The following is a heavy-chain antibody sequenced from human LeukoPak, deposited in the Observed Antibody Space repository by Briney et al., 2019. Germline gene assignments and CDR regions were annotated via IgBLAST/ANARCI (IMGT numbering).Heavy chain of an antibody. CDR1: GFTFNNYW. Sequence: GGSLRLSCAASGFTFNNYWIHWVRQVPGKGLVWVSRINNDGSSASYVDSVKGRFTISRDNAKNTLFLQMNSLRAEDTAVYYCATRYSSSSGFDYWGQGTLVTVSS. D-gene: IGHD6-6*01. CDR2: INNDGSSA. CDR3: ATRYSSSSGFDY. J-gene: IGHJ4*02. V-gene: IGHV3-74*01.